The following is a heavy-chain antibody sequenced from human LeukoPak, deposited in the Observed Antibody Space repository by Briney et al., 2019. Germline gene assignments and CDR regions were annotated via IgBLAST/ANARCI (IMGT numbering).Heavy chain of an antibody. V-gene: IGHV3-49*04. Sequence: PGGSLRLSCTASGFTFGDYAMSWVRQAPGKGLEWVGFIRRKAYGGTTEYAASVKGRFTISRDDSKRIAYLQMNSLKTEDTAVYYCTRVIGGYDILTGYSLYWGQGTLVTVSS. J-gene: IGHJ4*02. CDR2: IRRKAYGGTT. D-gene: IGHD3-9*01. CDR1: GFTFGDYA. CDR3: TRVIGGYDILTGYSLY.